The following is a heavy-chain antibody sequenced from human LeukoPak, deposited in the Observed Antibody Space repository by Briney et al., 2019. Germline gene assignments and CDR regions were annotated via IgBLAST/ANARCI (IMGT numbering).Heavy chain of an antibody. V-gene: IGHV4-34*01. CDR2: INHSGST. CDR3: ATTAGYCSSTSCPPGYGMDV. J-gene: IGHJ6*04. Sequence: SETLSLTCAVYGVSFSGYYWSWIRQPPGKGLEWIGEINHSGSTNYNPSLKSRVTISVDTSKNQFSLKLSSVTAADTAVYYCATTAGYCSSTSCPPGYGMDVWGKGTTVTVSS. D-gene: IGHD2-2*01. CDR1: GVSFSGYY.